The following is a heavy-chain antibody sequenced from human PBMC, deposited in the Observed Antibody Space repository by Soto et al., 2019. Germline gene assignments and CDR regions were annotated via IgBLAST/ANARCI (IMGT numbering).Heavy chain of an antibody. Sequence: KTSETLSLICTVSGGSISSSSYYWGWIRQPPGKGLEWIGSIYYSGSTYYNPSLKSRVTISVDTSKNQFSLKLSSVTAADTAVYYCARLIVGATDNWFDPWSQGTLVTVSS. D-gene: IGHD1-26*01. J-gene: IGHJ5*02. CDR1: GGSISSSSYY. CDR2: IYYSGST. CDR3: ARLIVGATDNWFDP. V-gene: IGHV4-39*01.